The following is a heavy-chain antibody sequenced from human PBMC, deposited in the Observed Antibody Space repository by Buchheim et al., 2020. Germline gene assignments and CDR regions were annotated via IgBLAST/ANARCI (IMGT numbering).Heavy chain of an antibody. CDR2: ITGSSDST. J-gene: IGHJ4*02. CDR1: EFTFSSYA. CDR3: AKGSSSNGWYYFDY. D-gene: IGHD6-19*01. V-gene: IGHV3-23*01. Sequence: EVQLLESGGGLVQSGGSLRLSCAASEFTFSSYAMSWVRQAPGRGLEWVSAITGSSDSTYYVDSVKGRFTISRDNSKNTLYLQMSSLRAEDTAVYYCAKGSSSNGWYYFDYWGQGTL.